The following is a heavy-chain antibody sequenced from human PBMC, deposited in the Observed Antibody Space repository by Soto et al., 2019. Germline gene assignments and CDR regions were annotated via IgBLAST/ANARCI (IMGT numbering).Heavy chain of an antibody. D-gene: IGHD6-13*01. V-gene: IGHV3-23*01. J-gene: IGHJ4*02. CDR3: AKAATDWVAAGSDMDY. CDR2: ISGSGGST. Sequence: HPGGSLRLSCAASGFTFSSYAMSWVRQAPGKGLEWVSAISGSGGSTYYADSVKGRFTISRDNSKNTLYLQMNSLRAEDTAVYYCAKAATDWVAAGSDMDYWGQGTLVTVSS. CDR1: GFTFSSYA.